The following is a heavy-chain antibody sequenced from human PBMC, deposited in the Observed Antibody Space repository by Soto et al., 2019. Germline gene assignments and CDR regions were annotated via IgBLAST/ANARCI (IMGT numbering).Heavy chain of an antibody. J-gene: IGHJ6*02. CDR2: IYPADSDA. Sequence: GESLKIFCKISGYNFANYWIGLVRQMPGKGLEWMGIIYPADSDARYSPSFQGQVTISADRSINTAYLQWSSLKASDTAMYYCARSSSSHYYFYGMDVWGQGTTVTVSS. D-gene: IGHD6-19*01. V-gene: IGHV5-51*01. CDR3: ARSSSSHYYFYGMDV. CDR1: GYNFANYW.